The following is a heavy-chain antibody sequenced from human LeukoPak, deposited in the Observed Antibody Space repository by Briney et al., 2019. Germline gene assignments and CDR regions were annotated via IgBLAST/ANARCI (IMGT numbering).Heavy chain of an antibody. J-gene: IGHJ4*02. D-gene: IGHD3-10*01. V-gene: IGHV3-30*02. CDR3: ARGNYYGSGCDF. Sequence: GGSLRLSCAASGFTFSNYGMHWVRQAPGKGLEWVAFIYYHGNNKNYADFVKGRFTISRDSSKNTPFLQMNSLRAEDTAVYYCARGNYYGSGCDFWGQGSLVTVSS. CDR1: GFTFSNYG. CDR2: IYYHGNNK.